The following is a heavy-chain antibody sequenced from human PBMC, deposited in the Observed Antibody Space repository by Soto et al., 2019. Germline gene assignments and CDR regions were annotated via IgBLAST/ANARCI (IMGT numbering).Heavy chain of an antibody. CDR3: ARETSSGWANWFDP. Sequence: QVQLVQSGAEVKKPGASVKVSCKASGYTFHSYGVSWVRQAPGRGLEWMGTISGYNGNTNYAQKLQGRVTMTTDTSTSTAYMALRSLRSSDTALYYCARETSSGWANWFDPWGQGTLVTVSS. D-gene: IGHD6-19*01. CDR2: ISGYNGNT. CDR1: GYTFHSYG. V-gene: IGHV1-18*04. J-gene: IGHJ5*02.